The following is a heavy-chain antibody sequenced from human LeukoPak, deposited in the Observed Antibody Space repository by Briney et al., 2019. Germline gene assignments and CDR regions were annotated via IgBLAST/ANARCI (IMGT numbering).Heavy chain of an antibody. D-gene: IGHD3-3*01. CDR2: INPNSGGT. V-gene: IGHV1-2*02. J-gene: IGHJ6*03. CDR3: ARDRGHYDFWSGYYFYMDV. CDR1: GYTFTGYY. Sequence: ASVKVSCEASGYTFTGYYMHWVRQAPGQGLEWMGWINPNSGGTNYAQKFQGRVTMTRDTSISTAYMELSRLRSDDTAVYYCARDRGHYDFWSGYYFYMDVWGKGTTVTVSS.